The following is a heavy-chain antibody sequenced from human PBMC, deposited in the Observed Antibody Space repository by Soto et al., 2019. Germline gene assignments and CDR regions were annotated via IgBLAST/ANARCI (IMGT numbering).Heavy chain of an antibody. Sequence: GSLRLSCAASGFTFSSYAMHWVRQAPGKGLEWVAVISYDGSNKYYADSVKGRFTISRDNSKNTLYLQMNSLRAEDTAVYYCARENSNYVFDYWGQGTLVTVSS. J-gene: IGHJ4*02. CDR2: ISYDGSNK. CDR3: ARENSNYVFDY. V-gene: IGHV3-30-3*01. D-gene: IGHD3-16*01. CDR1: GFTFSSYA.